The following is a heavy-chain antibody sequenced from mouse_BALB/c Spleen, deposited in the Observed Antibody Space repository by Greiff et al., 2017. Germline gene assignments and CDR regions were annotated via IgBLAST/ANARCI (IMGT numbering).Heavy chain of an antibody. CDR1: GYTFTSYW. CDR2: IHPGNGDT. D-gene: IGHD2-4*01. J-gene: IGHJ2*01. Sequence: VQLQQSGTVLARPGASVKMSCKASGYTFTSYWMHWVKQRPGQGLEWIGAIHPGNGDTSYNQKFKGKAKLTAVTSTSTAYMELSSLTNEDSAVYYCTRRNYDVGDFDYWGQGTTVTVSA. CDR3: TRRNYDVGDFDY. V-gene: IGHV1-5*01.